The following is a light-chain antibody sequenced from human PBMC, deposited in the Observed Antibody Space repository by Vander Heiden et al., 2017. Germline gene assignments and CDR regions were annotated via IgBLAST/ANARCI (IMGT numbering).Light chain of an antibody. J-gene: IGLJ3*02. V-gene: IGLV2-11*01. CDR2: DVS. Sequence: QSALTQPRSVSGSPGQSVTISCTGTSSDVGDYNYVSWYQQHPGKAPKRRIYDVSKRPSGVPDRFSGSKSGNTASLTISGLQAEDEADYYCCSYAGTYTVWVFGGGTKLTVL. CDR3: CSYAGTYTVWV. CDR1: SSDVGDYNY.